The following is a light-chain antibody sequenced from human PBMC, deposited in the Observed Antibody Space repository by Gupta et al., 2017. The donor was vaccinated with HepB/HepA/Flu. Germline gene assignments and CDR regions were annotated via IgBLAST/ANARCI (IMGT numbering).Light chain of an antibody. CDR2: KAS. CDR1: QSISSW. V-gene: IGKV1-5*03. J-gene: IGKJ1*01. Sequence: DIQMTQSPSTLSASVGDRVTITCRASQSISSWLAWYQQKPGKAPKLLIYKASSVESGVPSRFSGSGSGTEFTLTISSRQPDDFATYYCQHENSSTKTFGQGTKVEIK. CDR3: QHENSSTKT.